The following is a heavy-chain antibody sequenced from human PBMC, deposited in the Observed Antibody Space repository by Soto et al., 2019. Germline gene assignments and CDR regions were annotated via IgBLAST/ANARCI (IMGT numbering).Heavy chain of an antibody. CDR2: IWYDGNKK. CDR1: GFTFNTYG. D-gene: IGHD2-2*01. CDR3: ARDKWASGFSSITCSHFDY. V-gene: IGHV3-33*01. Sequence: GGSLRLSCAASGFTFNTYGFHWVRQGPGKGLEWLSVIWYDGNKKDYADSVKGRFTISRDDSKNTIYLQMNSLTAEDTAVYYCARDKWASGFSSITCSHFDYWGQGTLVTVSS. J-gene: IGHJ4*02.